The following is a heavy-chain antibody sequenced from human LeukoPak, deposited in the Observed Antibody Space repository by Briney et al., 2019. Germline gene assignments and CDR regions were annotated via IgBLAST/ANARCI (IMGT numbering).Heavy chain of an antibody. D-gene: IGHD2-2*01. CDR1: GFTFSSYA. V-gene: IGHV3-30-3*01. CDR3: ARDMGIVVVPAAIGDY. CDR2: ISYDGSNK. J-gene: IGHJ4*02. Sequence: GGSLRLSCAASGFTFSSYAMHWVRQAPGKGLEWVAVISYDGSNKYYADSVKGRFTISRDNSKNTLYLQMNSLRAEDTAVYYCARDMGIVVVPAAIGDYWGQGTLVTVSS.